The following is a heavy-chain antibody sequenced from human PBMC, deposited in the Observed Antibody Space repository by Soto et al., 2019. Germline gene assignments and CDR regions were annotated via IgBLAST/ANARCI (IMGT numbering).Heavy chain of an antibody. D-gene: IGHD2-21*01. V-gene: IGHV4-59*01. CDR2: IYYSGST. Sequence: SETLCLTCTVSGRYISSYYWRWIQQPHGKGLEWIGYIYYSGSTNYNPSLKSRVTISVDTSKNQFSLKLSSVTAADTAVYYCARRWGGTLDYWGQRTLVTVSS. CDR3: ARRWGGTLDY. J-gene: IGHJ4*02. CDR1: GRYISSYY.